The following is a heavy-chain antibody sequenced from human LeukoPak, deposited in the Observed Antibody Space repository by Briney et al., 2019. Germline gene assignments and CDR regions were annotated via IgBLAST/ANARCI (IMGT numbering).Heavy chain of an antibody. Sequence: PGGSLRLSCAASGFTFSSYAMSWVRQAPGKGLEWVSAISGSGGSTYYADSVKGRFTISRDNSKNTLYLQMNSLRAEDTAVYYCAKDSSYYYGSGSYHWGQGTLVTVSS. CDR3: AKDSSYYYGSGSYH. D-gene: IGHD3-10*01. V-gene: IGHV3-23*01. CDR2: ISGSGGST. J-gene: IGHJ5*02. CDR1: GFTFSSYA.